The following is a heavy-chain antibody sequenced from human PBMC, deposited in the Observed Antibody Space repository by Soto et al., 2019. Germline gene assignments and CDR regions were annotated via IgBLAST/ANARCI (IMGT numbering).Heavy chain of an antibody. J-gene: IGHJ3*02. D-gene: IGHD1-26*01. V-gene: IGHV4-4*02. Sequence: WWSWVRQPPGKGLEWIGEIYHSGSTNYNPSLKSRVTISVDKSKNQFSLKLSSVTAADTAVYYCARGGGGSYYAFDIWGQGTMVTVSS. CDR1: W. CDR2: IYHSGST. CDR3: ARGGGGSYYAFDI.